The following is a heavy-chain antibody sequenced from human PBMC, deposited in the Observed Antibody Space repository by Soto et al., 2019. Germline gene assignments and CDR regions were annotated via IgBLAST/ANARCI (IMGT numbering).Heavy chain of an antibody. CDR1: GFTFSSYA. J-gene: IGHJ6*03. D-gene: IGHD3-3*01. CDR2: ISGSGGST. V-gene: IGHV3-23*01. Sequence: GGSLRLSCAASGFTFSSYAMSWVRQAPGKGLEWVSAISGSGGSTYYADSVKGRFTISRDNSKNTLYLQMNSLRAEDTAVYYCAKEGKWDFGVVTQYYYYYYMDVWGKGTTVTVSS. CDR3: AKEGKWDFGVVTQYYYYYYMDV.